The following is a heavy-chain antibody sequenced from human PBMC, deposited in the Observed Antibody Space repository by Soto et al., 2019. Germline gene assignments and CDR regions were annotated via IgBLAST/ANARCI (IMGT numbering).Heavy chain of an antibody. Sequence: EVQLLESGGGLVQPGGSLRLFCAASGFTLSSYAMSWVRQAPGKGLEWVSSISGSAGSTYYADSVKGRFTISRDNSKNTLYVQMNSLRAEDTAVYYCAKGHGDYVWHYFDYWGQGTLVTVSS. V-gene: IGHV3-23*01. CDR2: ISGSAGST. J-gene: IGHJ4*02. CDR1: GFTLSSYA. CDR3: AKGHGDYVWHYFDY. D-gene: IGHD4-17*01.